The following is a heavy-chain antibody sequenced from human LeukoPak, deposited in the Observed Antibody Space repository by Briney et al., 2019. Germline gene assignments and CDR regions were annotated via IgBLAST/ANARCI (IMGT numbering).Heavy chain of an antibody. CDR3: AREDCSGGSCYLYYYYYMDV. V-gene: IGHV4-34*01. D-gene: IGHD2-15*01. CDR2: INHSGST. Sequence: SETLSLTCAVYGGSFSGYYWSWIRQPPGKGLEWIGEINHSGSTYYNPSLKSRVTISVDTSKNQFSLKLSSVTAADTAVYYCAREDCSGGSCYLYYYYYMDVWGKGTTVTVSS. CDR1: GGSFSGYY. J-gene: IGHJ6*03.